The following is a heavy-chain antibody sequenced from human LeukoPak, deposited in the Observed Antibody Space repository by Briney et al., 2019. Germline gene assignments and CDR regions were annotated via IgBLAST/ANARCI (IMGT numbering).Heavy chain of an antibody. J-gene: IGHJ4*02. CDR1: GFTFSSYA. Sequence: GGSLRLSCAASGFTFSSYAMSRVRQTPGKGLEGVSGISGSGVSTYYADSVKGRFTISRDNSKNTLYLQMSTLRAEDTAIYYCAKMPVSYSSGWSTFDYWGQGTLVTVSS. D-gene: IGHD6-19*01. CDR3: AKMPVSYSSGWSTFDY. CDR2: ISGSGVST. V-gene: IGHV3-23*01.